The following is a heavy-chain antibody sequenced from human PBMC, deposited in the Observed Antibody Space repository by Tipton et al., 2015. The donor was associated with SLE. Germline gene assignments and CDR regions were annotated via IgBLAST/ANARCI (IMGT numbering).Heavy chain of an antibody. J-gene: IGHJ2*01. CDR3: ARGIAAAGTGGYFDL. V-gene: IGHV4-4*07. Sequence: LRLSCTVSGGSISSYYWSWIRPPAGKGLEWIGRIYTSGSTNYNPSLKSRVTMSVDTSKNKFSLKLSSVTAADTAVYYCARGIAAAGTGGYFDLWGRGTLVTVSS. D-gene: IGHD6-13*01. CDR1: GGSISSYY. CDR2: IYTSGST.